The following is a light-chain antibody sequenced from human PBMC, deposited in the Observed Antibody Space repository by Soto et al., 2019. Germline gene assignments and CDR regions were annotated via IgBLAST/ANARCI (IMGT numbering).Light chain of an antibody. CDR1: QSLLHSNGYNY. Sequence: DIAMTQSPLSLPVTPGEPASISCRSSQSLLHSNGYNYLDWYVQKPGQSPQLLIYFGSNRASGVPDRFSGSGSGTDFTLKISRVEAEDVGVYYCMQALQTPRTFGQGTKVEIK. CDR2: FGS. J-gene: IGKJ1*01. V-gene: IGKV2-28*01. CDR3: MQALQTPRT.